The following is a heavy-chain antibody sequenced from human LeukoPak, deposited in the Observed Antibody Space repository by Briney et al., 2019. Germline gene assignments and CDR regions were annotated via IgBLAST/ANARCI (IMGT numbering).Heavy chain of an antibody. V-gene: IGHV4-34*01. J-gene: IGHJ4*02. CDR3: ARDHSSSSEDY. D-gene: IGHD6-13*01. CDR1: GGSFSDYY. Sequence: SETLSLTCGVYGGSFSDYYWTWIRQPPGKGLEWIGEINHNGNTNYNPSLKSRVTISVDTSKNQFSLKLNSVTAADTAVYYCARDHSSSSEDYWGQGTLVTVSS. CDR2: INHNGNT.